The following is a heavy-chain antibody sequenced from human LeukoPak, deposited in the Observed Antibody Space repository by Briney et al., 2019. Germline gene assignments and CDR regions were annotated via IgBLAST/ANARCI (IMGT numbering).Heavy chain of an antibody. CDR3: ARDWSQSSPIAVAGPVDY. CDR2: ISAYNGNT. J-gene: IGHJ4*02. Sequence: ASVKVSCKASGYTFTSYGISWVRQAPGQGLEWMGWISAYNGNTNYAQKLQGRVTMTTDTSTSTAYMELRSLRSDDTAVYYCARDWSQSSPIAVAGPVDYWGQGTLVTASS. CDR1: GYTFTSYG. D-gene: IGHD6-19*01. V-gene: IGHV1-18*01.